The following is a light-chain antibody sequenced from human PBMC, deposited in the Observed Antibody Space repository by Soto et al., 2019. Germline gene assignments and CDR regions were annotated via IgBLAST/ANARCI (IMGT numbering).Light chain of an antibody. CDR3: QQRHMWPIT. CDR2: DAY. CDR1: QSFRGL. J-gene: IGKJ5*01. Sequence: EVVLTQSPVTLSLSPGERATLSCRASQSFRGLFAWYQQKPGQAPRLLIYDAYNRATGIPPRFSGSGSGTDCTLTISSLEPADPAVDYWQQRHMWPITFGKGTRLEIK. V-gene: IGKV3-11*01.